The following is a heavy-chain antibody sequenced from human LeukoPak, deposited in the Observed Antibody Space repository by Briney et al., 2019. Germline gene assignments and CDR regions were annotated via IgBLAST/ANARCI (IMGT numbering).Heavy chain of an antibody. CDR1: GNTFTRYG. D-gene: IGHD3-10*01. J-gene: IGHJ2*01. Sequence: SVKVSCKASGNTFTRYGINWVRQAPGQGLEWMGGIIPIFGPANYAQKFQGRVTITADESTSTAYMELSSLRSEDTALYYCAKSTYYYGSGEGSNYWYFDLWGRGTLVTVSS. V-gene: IGHV1-69*13. CDR3: AKSTYYYGSGEGSNYWYFDL. CDR2: IIPIFGPA.